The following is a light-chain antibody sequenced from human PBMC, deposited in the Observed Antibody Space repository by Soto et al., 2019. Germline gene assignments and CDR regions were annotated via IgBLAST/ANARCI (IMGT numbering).Light chain of an antibody. Sequence: DIQMTQSPSTLSGSLGDRVTITCRASQTISSWLAWYQQKPGKAPKLLIYDASNMEKGVPSRFTGSGSGTDFILTISSLQPEDIATYYCQQYENFPITFGQGTRLEI. CDR3: QQYENFPIT. CDR1: QTISSW. CDR2: DAS. V-gene: IGKV1-33*01. J-gene: IGKJ5*01.